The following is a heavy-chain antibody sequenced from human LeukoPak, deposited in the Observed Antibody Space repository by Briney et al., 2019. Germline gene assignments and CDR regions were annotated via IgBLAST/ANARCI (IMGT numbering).Heavy chain of an antibody. D-gene: IGHD1-26*01. V-gene: IGHV1-69*06. CDR2: IIPIFGTA. CDR3: ARVFGGSYSFDY. Sequence: EASVKVSCKASGGTFSSYAISWVRQAPGQGLEWMGGIIPIFGTANYAQKFQGRVTITADKSTSTAYMELSSLRSEDTAVYYCARVFGGSYSFDYWGQGTLVTVSS. CDR1: GGTFSSYA. J-gene: IGHJ4*02.